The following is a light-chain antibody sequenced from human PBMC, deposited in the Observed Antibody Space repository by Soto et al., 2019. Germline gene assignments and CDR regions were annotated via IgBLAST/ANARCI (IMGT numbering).Light chain of an antibody. Sequence: EIMLTHSPATLSLSPCERATLSFSASQSVSSYLAWYQQKPGQAPRLLIYDASNRATGIPARFSGSGSGTDFTLTISSLEPEDFAVYYCQQRSNWPSLTFGGGTKVDIK. J-gene: IGKJ4*01. CDR1: QSVSSY. CDR2: DAS. CDR3: QQRSNWPSLT. V-gene: IGKV3-11*01.